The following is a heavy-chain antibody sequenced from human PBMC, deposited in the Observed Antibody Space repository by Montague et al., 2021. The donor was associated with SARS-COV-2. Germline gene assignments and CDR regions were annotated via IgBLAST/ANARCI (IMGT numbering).Heavy chain of an antibody. D-gene: IGHD3-22*01. V-gene: IGHV4-61*02. CDR3: TRERSADYYDGSGYHSYKYCKDG. CDR2: IYTSGSS. J-gene: IGHJ6*02. Sequence: IYTSGSSNYNPSLKSRVTISVDTSKNQFSLKVSSVTAADTAVYYCTRERSADYYDGSGYHSYKYCKDGWVQGTTVTVFS.